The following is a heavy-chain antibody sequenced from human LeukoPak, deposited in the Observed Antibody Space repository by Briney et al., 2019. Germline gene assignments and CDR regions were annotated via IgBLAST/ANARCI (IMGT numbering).Heavy chain of an antibody. Sequence: ASVKVSCKASVYTFTGYYIHWVRQAPGQGLEWMGWINPNSGGTNYAQKFQGRVTMTRDTSISTAYMELSRLRSDDTAVYYCARDTVIMSYYYYGMDVWGQGTTVTVSS. CDR3: ARDTVIMSYYYYGMDV. CDR1: VYTFTGYY. CDR2: INPNSGGT. D-gene: IGHD3-3*01. V-gene: IGHV1-2*02. J-gene: IGHJ6*02.